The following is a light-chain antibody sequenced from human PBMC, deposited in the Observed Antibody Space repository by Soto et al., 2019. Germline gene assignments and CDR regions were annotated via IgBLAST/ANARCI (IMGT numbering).Light chain of an antibody. CDR1: SSNIGNNY. V-gene: IGLV1-51*02. CDR3: GAWDDSLSAGV. Sequence: QSVLTQPPSVSAAPGQKVTISCSGSSSNIGNNYVSWYQQLPGTAPKLLIYETNKRPSGIPDRFSGSKSATSATLGITGLQTGDEADYYCGAWDDSLSAGVCGGGTKLTVL. CDR2: ETN. J-gene: IGLJ3*02.